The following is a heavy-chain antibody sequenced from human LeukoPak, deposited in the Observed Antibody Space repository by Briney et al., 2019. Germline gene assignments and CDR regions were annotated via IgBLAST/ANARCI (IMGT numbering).Heavy chain of an antibody. CDR1: GFTVSSDY. Sequence: GGSLRLSCAASGFTVSSDYMAWVRQAPGKGLDWVSIIYSGGNTYYADSVKGRFTISRDNSKNILYLQMNNPRAEDTAVYYCARDAYRYENDGFFDNWGQGTLVTVSS. J-gene: IGHJ4*02. CDR2: IYSGGNT. CDR3: ARDAYRYENDGFFDN. V-gene: IGHV3-53*01. D-gene: IGHD3-10*01.